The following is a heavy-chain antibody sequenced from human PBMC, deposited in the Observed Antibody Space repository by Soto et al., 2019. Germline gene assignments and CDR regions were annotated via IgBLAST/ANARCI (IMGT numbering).Heavy chain of an antibody. CDR1: GGSISSYY. CDR2: IYYSGST. CDR3: ARPGAAALSDGANNPGYYYYGMDV. J-gene: IGHJ6*02. Sequence: SETLSLTCTVSGGSISSYYWSWIRQPPGKGLEWIGYIYYSGSTNYNPSLKSRVTMSVDTSKNQFSLKLSSVTAADTAMYYCARPGAAALSDGANNPGYYYYGMDVWGQGTTVTVSS. D-gene: IGHD6-13*01. V-gene: IGHV4-59*08.